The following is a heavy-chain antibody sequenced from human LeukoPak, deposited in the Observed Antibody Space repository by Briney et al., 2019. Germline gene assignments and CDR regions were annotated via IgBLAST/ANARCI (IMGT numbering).Heavy chain of an antibody. Sequence: ASVKVSCKASGYTFTSYYMHWVRQAPGQGLEWMGIINPSGGSTSYAQKFQGRVTMTRDTSTSTVYMELSKLRSDDTAVYYCAKKAMIVVVGYYFDYWGQGTLVTVSS. CDR3: AKKAMIVVVGYYFDY. CDR2: INPSGGST. V-gene: IGHV1-46*01. D-gene: IGHD3-22*01. J-gene: IGHJ4*02. CDR1: GYTFTSYY.